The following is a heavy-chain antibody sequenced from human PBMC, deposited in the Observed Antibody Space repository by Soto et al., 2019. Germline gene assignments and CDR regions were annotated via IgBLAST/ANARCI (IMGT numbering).Heavy chain of an antibody. CDR3: ARVHGMDV. J-gene: IGHJ6*02. CDR2: ISGDSGNT. Sequence: QVQLVQSGAEVKKPGASVKLSCKASGYTFTTYGICWVRQAPGQGLEWMGRISGDSGNTNYAQKLQGRVTMTTDTSTNTAYMELRSLRSDDTAVYYCARVHGMDVWGQGTTVTVS. V-gene: IGHV1-18*01. CDR1: GYTFTTYG.